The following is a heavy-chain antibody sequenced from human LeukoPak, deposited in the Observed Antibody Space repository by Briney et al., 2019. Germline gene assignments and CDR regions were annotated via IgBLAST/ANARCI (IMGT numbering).Heavy chain of an antibody. J-gene: IGHJ4*02. CDR2: INPNSGGT. CDR3: ARDSNYDILTGWYPLDY. D-gene: IGHD3-9*01. CDR1: GYTFTCYY. Sequence: GASVKVSCKASGYTFTCYYMHWVRQAPGQGLEWMGWINPNSGGTNYAQKFQGRVTMTRDTSISTAYMELSRLRSDDTAVYYCARDSNYDILTGWYPLDYWGQGTLVTVSS. V-gene: IGHV1-2*02.